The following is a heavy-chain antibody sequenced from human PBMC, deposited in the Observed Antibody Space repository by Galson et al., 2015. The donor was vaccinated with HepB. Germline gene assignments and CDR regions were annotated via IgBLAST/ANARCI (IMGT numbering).Heavy chain of an antibody. V-gene: IGHV1-69*06. CDR2: IVPIFNTP. CDR3: ASDPSTKEVGDYKYLYFDF. D-gene: IGHD4-17*01. CDR1: GGTFSSYS. J-gene: IGHJ2*01. Sequence: SVKVSCKASGGTFSSYSISWVRQAPGQGLEWMGGIVPIFNTPNYAQRFQGRVTITADISTTTAYMELRSLRSEDTAVYYCASDPSTKEVGDYKYLYFDFWGRDTLVTVSS.